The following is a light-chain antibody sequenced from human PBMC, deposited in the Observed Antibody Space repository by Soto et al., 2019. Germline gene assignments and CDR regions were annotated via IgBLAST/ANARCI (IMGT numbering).Light chain of an antibody. CDR1: SSDVGGYNY. J-gene: IGLJ3*02. CDR3: CSYAGAYTFGA. Sequence: QSALTQPRSVSGSPGQSVTISCTGTSSDVGGYNYVSWYQQYPGKTPKLMIYDVTQRPSGVPDRFSGSKSGNTASLTISGLQAEDEGDYYCCSYAGAYTFGAFGGGTKVTVL. CDR2: DVT. V-gene: IGLV2-11*01.